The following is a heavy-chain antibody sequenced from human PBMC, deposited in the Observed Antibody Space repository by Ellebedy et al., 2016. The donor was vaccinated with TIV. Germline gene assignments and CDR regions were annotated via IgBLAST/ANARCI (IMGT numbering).Heavy chain of an antibody. CDR2: ISSDGSYT. Sequence: PGGSLRLSCAASEFTFSSHWMHWVRQAPGKGLVWVSRISSDGSYTSYADSVKGRFTISRDNAKNTLYLQMNSLRAEDTAVYYCARDIPQRPNPARFDPWGQGTLVTVSS. D-gene: IGHD1-1*01. CDR3: ARDIPQRPNPARFDP. J-gene: IGHJ5*02. V-gene: IGHV3-74*01. CDR1: EFTFSSHW.